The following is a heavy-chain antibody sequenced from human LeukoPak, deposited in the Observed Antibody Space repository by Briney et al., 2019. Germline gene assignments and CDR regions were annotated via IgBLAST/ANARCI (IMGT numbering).Heavy chain of an antibody. CDR2: IIPILGIA. CDR1: GGTFSSYA. CDR3: ARLGIYAERYRSDY. D-gene: IGHD2/OR15-2a*01. Sequence: SVKVSCKASGGTFSSYAISWVRQAPGQGLEWMGRIIPILGIANYAQKFQGRVTITADKSTSTAYMELSSLRSEDTAVYYCARLGIYAERYRSDYWGQGTLVTVSS. V-gene: IGHV1-69*04. J-gene: IGHJ4*02.